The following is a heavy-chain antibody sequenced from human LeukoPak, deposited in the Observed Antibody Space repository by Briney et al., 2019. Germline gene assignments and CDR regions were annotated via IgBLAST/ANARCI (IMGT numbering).Heavy chain of an antibody. V-gene: IGHV1-18*01. Sequence: ASVKVSCKASGYTFTSYGISWVRQAPGQGLEWMGWISAYNGNTNYAQKLQGRVTMTTDTSTSTAYMELRSLRSDDTAVYCCASIQKRYYYYGMDVWGQGTTVTVSS. CDR1: GYTFTSYG. J-gene: IGHJ6*02. CDR3: ASIQKRYYYYGMDV. CDR2: ISAYNGNT.